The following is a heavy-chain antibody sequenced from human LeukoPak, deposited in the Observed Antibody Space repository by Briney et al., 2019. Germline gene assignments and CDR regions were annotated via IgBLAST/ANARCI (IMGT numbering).Heavy chain of an antibody. J-gene: IGHJ5*02. CDR2: MNPDSGNT. Sequence: GASVRVSCKASGYTFTSYDINWVRQAPGQGLEWMGWMNPDSGNTGSAQNFQGKVTMTRSTSTSTAYMELSTLRSEDTAVYYCARGAWPAVIATRWFDPWGQGTQVTVSS. V-gene: IGHV1-8*01. D-gene: IGHD2-2*01. CDR3: ARGAWPAVIATRWFDP. CDR1: GYTFTSYD.